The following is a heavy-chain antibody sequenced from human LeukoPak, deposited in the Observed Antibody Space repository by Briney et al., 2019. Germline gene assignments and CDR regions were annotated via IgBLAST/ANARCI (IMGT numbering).Heavy chain of an antibody. CDR2: RWYDGSNK. J-gene: IGHJ5*02. CDR1: GFTFSSYG. Sequence: GGSLRLSCAASGFTFSSYGMHWVRQAPGKGLEWVAARWYDGSNKYYADSVKGRFTISRDNSKNTLYLQMNSLRAEDTAVYYRARGRMVAVAHDDWFDPWGQGTLVTVSS. V-gene: IGHV3-33*01. D-gene: IGHD6-19*01. CDR3: ARGRMVAVAHDDWFDP.